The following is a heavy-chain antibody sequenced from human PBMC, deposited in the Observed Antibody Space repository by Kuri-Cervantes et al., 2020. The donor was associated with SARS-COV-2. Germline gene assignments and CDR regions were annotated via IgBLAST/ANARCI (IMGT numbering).Heavy chain of an antibody. V-gene: IGHV1-69*04. CDR1: GGTFSSYA. CDR3: ARTGRGGYCSSTSCPISYYYGMDV. Sequence: SVKVSCKASGGTFSSYAISWVRQAPGQGLEWMGRIIPILGIANYAQKFRGRVTITADKSTSTAYMELSSLRSEDTAVYYCARTGRGGYCSSTSCPISYYYGMDVWGQGTTVTVSS. D-gene: IGHD2-2*01. J-gene: IGHJ6*02. CDR2: IIPILGIA.